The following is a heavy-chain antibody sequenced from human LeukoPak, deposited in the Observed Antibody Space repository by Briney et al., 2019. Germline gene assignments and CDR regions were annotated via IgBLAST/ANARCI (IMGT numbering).Heavy chain of an antibody. V-gene: IGHV3-23*01. Sequence: SGGSLRLSCKASGFSFSDFAMTWVRQAPGKGLEWVSTMSGRGDSTYYADSVKGRFTVSRDNSDNTLYLHMNSLRAEDTAVYFCANPDSSSFYFSMRFDFWGQGTLVSVSS. J-gene: IGHJ4*02. CDR2: MSGRGDST. D-gene: IGHD3-22*01. CDR3: ANPDSSSFYFSMRFDF. CDR1: GFSFSDFA.